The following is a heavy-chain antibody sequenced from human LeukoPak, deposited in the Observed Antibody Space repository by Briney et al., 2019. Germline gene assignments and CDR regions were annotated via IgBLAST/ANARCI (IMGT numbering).Heavy chain of an antibody. V-gene: IGHV3-7*01. Sequence: PGGSLRLSYAASGFTYSSYWMSWVRQAPGKGLEWVANIKQDGSEKYYVDSVKGRFTISRDNAKNSLYLQMNSLRAEDTAVYYCARFIVVVPAANDWFDPWGQGTLVSVSS. CDR2: IKQDGSEK. CDR1: GFTYSSYW. D-gene: IGHD2-2*01. CDR3: ARFIVVVPAANDWFDP. J-gene: IGHJ5*02.